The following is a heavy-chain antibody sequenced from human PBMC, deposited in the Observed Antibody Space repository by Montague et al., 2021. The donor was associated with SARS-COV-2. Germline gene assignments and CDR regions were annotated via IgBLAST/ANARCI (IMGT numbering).Heavy chain of an antibody. Sequence: SETLSLTCTVSGGSISSYYWSWIRQHPGKGLEWIGYIYYSGSTNYNPSLKGRVTISVDTSKNQFSLKLSSVTAADTAVYYCARDSHYYDSSGHFDYWGQGTLVTVSS. V-gene: IGHV4-59*13. J-gene: IGHJ4*02. D-gene: IGHD3-22*01. CDR1: GGSISSYY. CDR3: ARDSHYYDSSGHFDY. CDR2: IYYSGST.